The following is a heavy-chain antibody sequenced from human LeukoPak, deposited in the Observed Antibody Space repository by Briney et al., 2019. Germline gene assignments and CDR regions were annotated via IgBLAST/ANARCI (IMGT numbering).Heavy chain of an antibody. V-gene: IGHV1-18*01. J-gene: IGHJ5*02. CDR3: ARANKNWFDP. CDR1: GYTFTSYG. D-gene: IGHD1/OR15-1a*01. Sequence: APVKVSCKTSGYTFTSYGISWVRQAPGQGLEWMGWINPNSGGTNYAQKLQGRVTMTTDTSTSTAYMELRSLRSDDTAVYYCARANKNWFDPWGQGTLVTVSS. CDR2: INPNSGGT.